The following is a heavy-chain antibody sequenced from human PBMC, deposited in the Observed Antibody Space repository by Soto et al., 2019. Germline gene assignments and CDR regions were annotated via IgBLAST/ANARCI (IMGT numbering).Heavy chain of an antibody. J-gene: IGHJ4*02. V-gene: IGHV1-46*01. D-gene: IGHD6-6*01. CDR3: SRSHIVPRLLMYPSDY. Sequence: GQVLEWMGTSYPGGVNIGYAQKFKGRVTMTKDTSTSTVYMELNSLTSEDTAVYYCSRSHIVPRLLMYPSDYWGQGTPVTVSS. CDR2: SYPGGVNI.